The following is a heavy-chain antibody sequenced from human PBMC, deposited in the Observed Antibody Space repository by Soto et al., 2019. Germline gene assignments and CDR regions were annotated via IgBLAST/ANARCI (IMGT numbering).Heavy chain of an antibody. CDR3: ARRKHGDSSGWGEFDY. Sequence: QLQLQESGPGLVKPSETLSLTCTVSNGSISSSNYHWGWIRQPQGKGRECIGSIYYSGTTYYNPSLKRRVTISVETSKNQFSLKLSSVTAADTAVYYCARRKHGDSSGWGEFDYWGQGTLVTVSS. D-gene: IGHD6-19*01. CDR2: IYYSGTT. V-gene: IGHV4-39*01. J-gene: IGHJ4*02. CDR1: NGSISSSNYH.